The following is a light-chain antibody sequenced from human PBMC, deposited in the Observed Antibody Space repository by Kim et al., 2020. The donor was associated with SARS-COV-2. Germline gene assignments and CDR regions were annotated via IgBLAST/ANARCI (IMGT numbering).Light chain of an antibody. CDR3: SSYSVTSTFV. V-gene: IGLV2-14*03. CDR1: GSDIGSYDY. J-gene: IGLJ1*01. CDR2: DIS. Sequence: GQAFTISSAGSGSDIGSYDYVSWYQRPPGEPPKLLIFDISDRPSGISSRFSGSKSGNRASLTISGLQAEDEADYYCSSYSVTSTFVFGPGTKVTVL.